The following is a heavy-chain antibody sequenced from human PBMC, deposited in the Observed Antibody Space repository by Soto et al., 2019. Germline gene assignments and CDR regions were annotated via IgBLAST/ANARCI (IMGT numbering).Heavy chain of an antibody. J-gene: IGHJ6*02. V-gene: IGHV3-33*01. Sequence: QVQLVESGGGVVQPGRSLRLSCAASGFTFSSYGMHWVRQAPGKGLEWVAVIWYDGSNKYYADSVKGRFTISRANSKNTLYLQLNSLRAEDTAVYYCAREATYQLLSYYYYYYGMDVLGQGTTVTVSS. CDR2: IWYDGSNK. CDR3: AREATYQLLSYYYYYYGMDV. CDR1: GFTFSSYG. D-gene: IGHD2-2*01.